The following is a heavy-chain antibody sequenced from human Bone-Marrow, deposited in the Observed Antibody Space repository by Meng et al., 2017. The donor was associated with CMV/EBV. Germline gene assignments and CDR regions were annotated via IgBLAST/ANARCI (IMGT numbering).Heavy chain of an antibody. Sequence: DSVKVSCKASGYAGTGYYMHWVRQAPGQGLEWMGWINPNSGGTNYAQKFQGRVTMTRDTSISTAYMELSRLRSDDTAVYYCARALPYYYGSGSYGPFDPWGQGTLVTVSS. CDR3: ARALPYYYGSGSYGPFDP. CDR1: GYAGTGYY. J-gene: IGHJ5*02. V-gene: IGHV1-2*02. CDR2: INPNSGGT. D-gene: IGHD3-10*01.